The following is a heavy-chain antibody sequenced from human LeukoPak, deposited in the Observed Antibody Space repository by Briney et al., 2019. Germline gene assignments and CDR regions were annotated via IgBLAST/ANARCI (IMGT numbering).Heavy chain of an antibody. CDR3: ARDSGSYSC. CDR1: GFTFSAFS. CDR2: ISSSSSYI. V-gene: IGHV3-21*01. J-gene: IGHJ4*02. D-gene: IGHD1-26*01. Sequence: PGGSLRFSGPASGFTFSAFSMNWVRQAPGKGLEWVSSISSSSSYINYADSVKGRFTISRDNAKNSLYLQMNSLRAEDMAVYYCARDSGSYSCWGQGTLVTVSS.